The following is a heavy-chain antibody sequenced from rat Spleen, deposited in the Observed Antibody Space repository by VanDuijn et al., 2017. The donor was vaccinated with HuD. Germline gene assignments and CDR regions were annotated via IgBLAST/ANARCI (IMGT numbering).Heavy chain of an antibody. V-gene: IGHV5-29*01. CDR2: IIYDGSRT. Sequence: EVQLVESGGGLVQPGRSLKLSCAASGFNFSDYGMAWVRQAPKKGLEWVATIIYDGSRTYYRDSVKGRFTISRDNAKSTLYRQMDSLRSEDTATYYCARSRTLRGYYFDYWGQGVMVTVSS. CDR3: ARSRTLRGYYFDY. D-gene: IGHD3-1*01. CDR1: GFNFSDYG. J-gene: IGHJ2*01.